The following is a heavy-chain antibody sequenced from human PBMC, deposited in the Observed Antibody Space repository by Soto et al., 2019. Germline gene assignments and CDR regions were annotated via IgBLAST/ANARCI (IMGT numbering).Heavy chain of an antibody. J-gene: IGHJ5*02. V-gene: IGHV3-64D*08. CDR2: ISSNGGST. CDR3: VKGYCSSTSCYLDNWFDP. Sequence: GGSLRLSCSASGFTFSSYAMHWVRQAPGKGLEYVSAISSNGGSTYYADSVKGRFTISRDNSKNTLYLQMSSLRAEDTAMYYCVKGYCSSTSCYLDNWFDPWGQGTLVTVSS. CDR1: GFTFSSYA. D-gene: IGHD2-2*01.